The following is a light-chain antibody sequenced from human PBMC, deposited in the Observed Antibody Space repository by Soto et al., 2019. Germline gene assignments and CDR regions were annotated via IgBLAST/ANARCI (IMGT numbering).Light chain of an antibody. CDR3: AAWDGSLNNVL. V-gene: IGLV1-44*01. CDR1: GSSTGTNT. CDR2: ANN. Sequence: QSVLTQPPSASGTPGQRVSISCSGSGSSTGTNTVNWYRQLPGTAPKLLIYANNQRPSGVPDRFSGSKSGTSASLAISGLQSEDEAEYYCAAWDGSLNNVLFGGGTKVTVL. J-gene: IGLJ2*01.